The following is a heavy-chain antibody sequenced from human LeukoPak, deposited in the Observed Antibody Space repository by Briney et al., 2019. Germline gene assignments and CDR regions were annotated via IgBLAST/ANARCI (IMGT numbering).Heavy chain of an antibody. CDR1: GGSISSYY. CDR2: IYYSGST. Sequence: SETLSLTCTVSGGSISSYYWSWIRQPPGKGLEWIGYIYYSGSTNYNPSLKSRVTISVDTSKNQFSLKLSSVTAADTAVYYCARGGGKEYSYGSYYFDYWGQGTLVTVSS. V-gene: IGHV4-59*01. D-gene: IGHD5-18*01. CDR3: ARGGGKEYSYGSYYFDY. J-gene: IGHJ4*02.